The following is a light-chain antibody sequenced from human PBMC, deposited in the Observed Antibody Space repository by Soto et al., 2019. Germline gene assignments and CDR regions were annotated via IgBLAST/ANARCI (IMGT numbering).Light chain of an antibody. V-gene: IGKV2-30*01. CDR2: KVS. CDR1: QSLVYSDGNTF. Sequence: DVVMTQSPLSLPVTLGQPASISCRSSQSLVYSDGNTFLNWCQQRPGQSPRRLIYKVSNRDSGVPDRFSGSGSGTDFTLKISRVEAEDVGIYYCMQGTHWPWTFGQGTRVEIK. CDR3: MQGTHWPWT. J-gene: IGKJ1*01.